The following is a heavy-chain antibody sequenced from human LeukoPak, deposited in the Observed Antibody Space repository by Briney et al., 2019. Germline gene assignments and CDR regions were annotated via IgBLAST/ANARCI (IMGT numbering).Heavy chain of an antibody. Sequence: GGSLRLSCAASGFTFSTYALSWVRQAPGKGLEWVSGISGSGSSTYYADSVKGRFTIARDNSKNTLYLQMNSLRAEDTAVYYCAKISAGGDYDILTGYRDYYYYGMDVWGQGTTVTVSS. CDR3: AKISAGGDYDILTGYRDYYYYGMDV. D-gene: IGHD3-9*01. J-gene: IGHJ6*02. V-gene: IGHV3-23*01. CDR1: GFTFSTYA. CDR2: ISGSGSST.